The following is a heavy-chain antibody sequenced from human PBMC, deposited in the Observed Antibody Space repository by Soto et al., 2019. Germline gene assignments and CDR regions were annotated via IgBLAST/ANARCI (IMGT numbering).Heavy chain of an antibody. CDR1: GGSFSGYY. Sequence: QVQLQQWGAGLLKPSETLSLTCAVYGGSFSGYYWSWIRQPPGKGLEWIGEINHSGSTNYNPSLKSRVTISVDTXXXXFSXXXXXXXXXXTXVYYCARERLGYCSGGSCYNPIDYWGQGTLVTVSS. CDR2: INHSGST. CDR3: ARERLGYCSGGSCYNPIDY. D-gene: IGHD2-15*01. J-gene: IGHJ4*02. V-gene: IGHV4-34*01.